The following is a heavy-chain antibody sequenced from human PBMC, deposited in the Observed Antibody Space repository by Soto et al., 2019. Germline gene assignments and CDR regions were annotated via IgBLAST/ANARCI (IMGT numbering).Heavy chain of an antibody. CDR2: VSANNGHT. D-gene: IGHD2-8*01. J-gene: IGHJ6*01. Sequence: ASMKVSCKASGFTFSNYGLNWVRQAPGQGLEWMGWVSANNGHTNYAQNLQGRVSMTTDTSTSTAYMELRGLRFDDTAVYYCARDIESVTAKHFFYYYALDVSVQVTSVTVPS. V-gene: IGHV1-18*01. CDR1: GFTFSNYG. CDR3: ARDIESVTAKHFFYYYALDV.